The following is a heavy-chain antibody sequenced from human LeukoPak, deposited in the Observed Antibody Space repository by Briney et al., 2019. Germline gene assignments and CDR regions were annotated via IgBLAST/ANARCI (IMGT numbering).Heavy chain of an antibody. D-gene: IGHD1-26*01. CDR1: GFTFSSYA. CDR2: ISGSGGST. V-gene: IGHV3-23*01. J-gene: IGHJ1*01. Sequence: GGSLRLSCAASGFTFSSYAMSWVRQAPGKGLEWVSAISGSGGSTHYADSVKGRFTISRDNSKNTLYLQMNSLRAEDTAVYYCAKPPWELKSPEYFQHWGQGTLVTVSS. CDR3: AKPPWELKSPEYFQH.